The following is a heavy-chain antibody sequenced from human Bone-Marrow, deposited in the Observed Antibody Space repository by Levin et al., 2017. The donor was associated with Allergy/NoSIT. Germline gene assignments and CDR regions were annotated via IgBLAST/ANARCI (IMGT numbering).Heavy chain of an antibody. J-gene: IGHJ5*02. D-gene: IGHD6-6*01. V-gene: IGHV3-21*01. CDR1: GFTFSSYS. CDR2: ISSSSSYI. Sequence: GGSLRLSCAASGFTFSSYSMNWVRQAPGKGLEWVSSISSSSSYIYYADSVKGRFTISRDNAKNSLYLQMNSLRAEDTAVYYCARDGNSGVVPAAHPLEYSSSSNTNNWFDPWGQGTLVTVSS. CDR3: ARDGNSGVVPAAHPLEYSSSSNTNNWFDP.